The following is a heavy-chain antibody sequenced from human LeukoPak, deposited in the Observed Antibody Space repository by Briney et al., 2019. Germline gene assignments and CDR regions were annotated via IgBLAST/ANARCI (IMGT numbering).Heavy chain of an antibody. CDR1: GFTFSSYA. V-gene: IGHV3-23*01. J-gene: IGHJ3*02. D-gene: IGHD6-19*01. CDR2: ISGSGGST. CDR3: AADLTGWDAFDI. Sequence: GGSLRLSCAASGFTFSSYAMSWVRQAPGKGLEWVSAISGSGGSTYYADSVKGRFTISRDNSKNTLYLQMNSLRAEDTAVYYCAADLTGWDAFDIWGQGTMVTVSS.